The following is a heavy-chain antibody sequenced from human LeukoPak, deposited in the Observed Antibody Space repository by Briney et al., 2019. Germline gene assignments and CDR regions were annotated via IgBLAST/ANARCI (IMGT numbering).Heavy chain of an antibody. V-gene: IGHV1-18*01. CDR2: ISAYNGNT. D-gene: IGHD3-10*01. CDR1: GYTFTSYG. CDR3: ARVYYGSGSYLFHSLYYFDY. Sequence: GSSVTVSCKASGYTFTSYGISWVRQAPGQGLEWMGWISAYNGNTNYAQKLQGRVTMTTDTSTSTAYMELRSLRSDDTAVYYCARVYYGSGSYLFHSLYYFDYWGQGTLVTVSS. J-gene: IGHJ4*02.